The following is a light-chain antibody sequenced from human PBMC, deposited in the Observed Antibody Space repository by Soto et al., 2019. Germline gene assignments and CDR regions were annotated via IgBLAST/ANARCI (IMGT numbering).Light chain of an antibody. J-gene: IGKJ4*01. Sequence: EIVLTQSPGTLSLSPGESATLSCRASQTVSRSYFVWYQQKPGQAPRLLIYGASARAPGIPDRFSGTGSGTESTLTISRLEPEDFAVYFCQHFDSSPXFGGGTKVEIK. V-gene: IGKV3-20*01. CDR3: QHFDSSPX. CDR1: QTVSRSY. CDR2: GAS.